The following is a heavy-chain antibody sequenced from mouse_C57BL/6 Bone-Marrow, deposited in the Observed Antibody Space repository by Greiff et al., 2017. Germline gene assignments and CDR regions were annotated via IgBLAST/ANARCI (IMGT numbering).Heavy chain of an antibody. Sequence: EVQRVESGGGLVKPGGSLKLSCAASGFTFSDYGMHWVRQAPEKGLEWVAYISSGSSTIYYADTVKGRFTISRDNAKNTLCLQMTSLRSEDTAMYYCARGWLPAWFAYWGQGTLVTVSA. CDR1: GFTFSDYG. D-gene: IGHD2-2*01. CDR2: ISSGSSTI. V-gene: IGHV5-17*01. J-gene: IGHJ3*01. CDR3: ARGWLPAWFAY.